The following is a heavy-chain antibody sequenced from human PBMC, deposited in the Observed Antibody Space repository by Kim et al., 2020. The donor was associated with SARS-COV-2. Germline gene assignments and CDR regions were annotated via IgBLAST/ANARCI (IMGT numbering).Heavy chain of an antibody. J-gene: IGHJ4*02. CDR2: I. CDR3: AKVSEGAGFDY. D-gene: IGHD3-16*01. V-gene: IGHV3-9*01. Sequence: IGYAVSVKGRFTISSDNAKNSLYLKMNSPRAEDTALYYCAKVSEGAGFDYWGQGTLITVSS.